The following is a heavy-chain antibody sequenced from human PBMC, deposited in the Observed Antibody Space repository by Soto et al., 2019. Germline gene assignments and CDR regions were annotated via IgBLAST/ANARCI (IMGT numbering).Heavy chain of an antibody. J-gene: IGHJ4*02. CDR1: GFTFSSSA. CDR2: ISPSGDRT. V-gene: IGHV3-23*01. D-gene: IGHD3-10*01. Sequence: EVQLFESGGGLVQPGGSLRLSCAASGFTFSSSAMSWVRQAPGKGLEWVSTISPSGDRTYQGDSAKGRFTISRDNSRNTLYLRMNSLRADDTALYFCAKDRGGRGNEIDQWGQGTLVTVSS. CDR3: AKDRGGRGNEIDQ.